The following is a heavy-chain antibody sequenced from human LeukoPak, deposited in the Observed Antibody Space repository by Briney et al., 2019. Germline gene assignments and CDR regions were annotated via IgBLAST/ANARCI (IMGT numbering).Heavy chain of an antibody. V-gene: IGHV1-69*01. CDR1: GGTFSSYA. CDR2: IIPIFGTA. J-gene: IGHJ5*02. CDR3: ARGGGGFTTHNWFDP. Sequence: SVKVSCKASGGTFSSYAISWVRQAPGQGLEWMGGIIPIFGTANYAQKFQGRVTITADESTSTAYMELSSLRSEDTAVYYCARGGGGFTTHNWFDPWGQGTLVTVSS. D-gene: IGHD3-16*01.